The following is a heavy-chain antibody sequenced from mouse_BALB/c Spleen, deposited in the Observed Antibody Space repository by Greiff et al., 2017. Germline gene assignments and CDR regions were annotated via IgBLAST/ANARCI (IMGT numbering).Heavy chain of an antibody. Sequence: EVKLQESGPGLVKPSQSLSLTCTVTGYSITSDYAWNWIRQFPGNKLEWMGYISYSGSTSYNPSLKSRISITRDTSKNQFFLQLNSVTTEDTATYYCARWITTVVATRYFDVWGAGTTVTVSS. CDR2: ISYSGST. CDR3: ARWITTVVATRYFDV. J-gene: IGHJ1*01. CDR1: GYSITSDYA. V-gene: IGHV3-2*02. D-gene: IGHD1-1*01.